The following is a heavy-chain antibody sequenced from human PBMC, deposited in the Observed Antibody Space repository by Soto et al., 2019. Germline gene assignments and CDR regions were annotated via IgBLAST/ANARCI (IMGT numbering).Heavy chain of an antibody. CDR2: ITGSGDST. J-gene: IGHJ4*02. V-gene: IGHV3-23*01. CDR3: AKVFVFTIREGFDY. Sequence: GGSLRLSCAASGFTFSSYAMSWVRQAPGKGLEWVSAITGSGDSTYYADSVKGRFTVSRDDSKNTLYLQMNSLRAEDTAVYYCAKVFVFTIREGFDYWGLGTLVTVSS. D-gene: IGHD3-3*01. CDR1: GFTFSSYA.